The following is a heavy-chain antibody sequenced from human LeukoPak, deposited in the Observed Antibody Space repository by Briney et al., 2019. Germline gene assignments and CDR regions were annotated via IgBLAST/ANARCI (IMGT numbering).Heavy chain of an antibody. CDR3: AKEHSSGWYSVWGY. D-gene: IGHD6-19*01. CDR2: ISGGGIST. CDR1: GFTFSSYA. J-gene: IGHJ4*02. V-gene: IGHV3-23*01. Sequence: PGGSLRLSCAASGFTFSSYAMSWVRQAPGKGLEWVSAISGGGISTYYADSVKGRFTISRDNSQNTLYLQMNSLRTEDTAVYYCAKEHSSGWYSVWGYWGQGTLVTVSS.